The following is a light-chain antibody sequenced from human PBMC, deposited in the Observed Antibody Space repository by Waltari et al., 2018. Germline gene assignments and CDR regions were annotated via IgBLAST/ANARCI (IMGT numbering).Light chain of an antibody. J-gene: IGKJ5*01. CDR1: QSVSNY. CDR2: DAS. V-gene: IGKV3-11*01. Sequence: EVVLTQSPATLSLSPGERATLSCRASQSVSNYLAWYQQKPGQAPRLLISDASNRATGIPARFSGSGSGTYFTLTITSLDPEDFALYYCQHRYNWPSITFGQGTRLEIK. CDR3: QHRYNWPSIT.